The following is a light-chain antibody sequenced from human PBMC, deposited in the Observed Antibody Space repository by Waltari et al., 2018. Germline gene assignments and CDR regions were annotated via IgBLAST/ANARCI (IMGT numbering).Light chain of an antibody. V-gene: IGKV3-11*01. Sequence: EIVLTQSPATLSLSPGERATLSCGASQSVSSYLAWYQQKPGQAHRLLIYDASNRATGIPARFSGSGSGTDFTLTISSLEPEDFAVYYCQQRSNWPLTFGGGTKVEIK. J-gene: IGKJ4*01. CDR2: DAS. CDR1: QSVSSY. CDR3: QQRSNWPLT.